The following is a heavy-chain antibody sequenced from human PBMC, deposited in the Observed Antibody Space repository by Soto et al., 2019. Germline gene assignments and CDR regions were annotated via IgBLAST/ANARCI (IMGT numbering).Heavy chain of an antibody. CDR2: IDWDGDK. CDR1: GFSLSTSGVC. D-gene: IGHD2-2*01. Sequence: SGPTLVNPTQTLTLTCTFSGFSLSTSGVCVTWVRQPPGKALEWLARIDWDGDKYYTTSLKTRLTISKDTAKNQVVLTMTNVDPVDTATYYCGRIVGYCVSTSCYDDFDYWGQGTLVTVSS. J-gene: IGHJ4*02. CDR3: GRIVGYCVSTSCYDDFDY. V-gene: IGHV2-70*11.